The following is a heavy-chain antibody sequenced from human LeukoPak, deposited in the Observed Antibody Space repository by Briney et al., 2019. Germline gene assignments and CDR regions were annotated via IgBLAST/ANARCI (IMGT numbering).Heavy chain of an antibody. D-gene: IGHD5-12*01. V-gene: IGHV1-18*01. CDR1: GYTFTSYG. J-gene: IGHJ6*03. Sequence: GASVKVSCKASGYTFTSYGISWVRQAPGQGLEWMGWISAYNGNTNYAQKLQGRVTMTTDTSTSTAYMELRSLRSDDTAVYYCARGLTHKWLRTDYYYYVDVWGKGTTVTVSS. CDR2: ISAYNGNT. CDR3: ARGLTHKWLRTDYYYYVDV.